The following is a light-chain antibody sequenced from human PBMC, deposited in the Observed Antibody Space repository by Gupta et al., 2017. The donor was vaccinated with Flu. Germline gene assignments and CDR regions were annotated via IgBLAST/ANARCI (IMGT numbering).Light chain of an antibody. Sequence: EIELTQSPGTLSLSPGERATLSCRASQSLSSSYLAWYQQKPGQAPRLLIYEASKRATGIPDRFSGSGSGTDFTLTISRLEPEDLAVYYCQQYGSFPLTFGGGAKVEIK. J-gene: IGKJ4*01. V-gene: IGKV3-20*01. CDR2: EAS. CDR3: QQYGSFPLT. CDR1: QSLSSSY.